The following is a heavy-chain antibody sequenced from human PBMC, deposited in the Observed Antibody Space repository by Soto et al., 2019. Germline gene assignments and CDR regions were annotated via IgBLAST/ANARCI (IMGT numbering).Heavy chain of an antibody. J-gene: IGHJ4*02. Sequence: EVQLVESGGGLVKPGGSLRLSCAASGFTFSSYSMNWVRQAPGKGLEWVSSISSSSSYIYYADSVKGRFTIFRDNAKNSLYLQMNSLRAEDTAVYYCARANYDFWSGSSPNYFDYWGQGTLVTVSS. D-gene: IGHD3-3*01. CDR2: ISSSSSYI. CDR1: GFTFSSYS. CDR3: ARANYDFWSGSSPNYFDY. V-gene: IGHV3-21*01.